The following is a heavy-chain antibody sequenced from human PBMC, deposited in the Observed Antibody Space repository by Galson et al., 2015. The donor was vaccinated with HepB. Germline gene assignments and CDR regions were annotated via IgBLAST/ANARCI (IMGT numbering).Heavy chain of an antibody. J-gene: IGHJ6*03. CDR3: TSSPGGGVYYYYYYMDV. D-gene: IGHD3-10*01. CDR1: GFTFSNAW. Sequence: SLRLSCAASGFTFSNAWMSWVRQAPGKGLEWVGRIKSKTDGGTTDYAAPVKGRFTISRDDSKNTLYLQMNSLKTEDTAVYYCTSSPGGGVYYYYYYMDVWGKGTTVTVSS. CDR2: IKSKTDGGTT. V-gene: IGHV3-15*01.